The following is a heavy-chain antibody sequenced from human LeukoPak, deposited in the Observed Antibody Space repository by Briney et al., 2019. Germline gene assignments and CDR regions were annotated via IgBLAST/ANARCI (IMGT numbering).Heavy chain of an antibody. CDR2: ITSSSTYI. V-gene: IGHV3-21*01. CDR1: GFTFNNYN. CDR3: ARDPYSGNYGGYYYYYMDV. Sequence: GGSLRLSCAASGFTFNNYNMNWVRQAPGKGLEGVSSITSSSTYIYYADSVNGRFTISRDNDKNSLYLQMNSMRPEDTAVYYCARDPYSGNYGGYYYYYMDVWGKGTTVTISS. J-gene: IGHJ6*03. D-gene: IGHD1-26*01.